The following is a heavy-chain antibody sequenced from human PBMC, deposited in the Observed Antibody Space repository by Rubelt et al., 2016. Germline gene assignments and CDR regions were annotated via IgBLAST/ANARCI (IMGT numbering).Heavy chain of an antibody. V-gene: IGHV3-23*01. J-gene: IGHJ4*02. CDR2: ISGSGGST. D-gene: IGHD3-22*01. CDR1: GFTFSSYA. Sequence: EVQLLESGGGLVQPGGSLRLSCAASGFTFSSYAMSWVRQAPGKGLEWVSAISGSGGSTYYADSVKGRFTISRDNSKNTLYLQMTSLRAEDTAVYYCAKSEEEGLMYYYDSSGYPGLFDYWGQGTLVTVSS. CDR3: AKSEEEGLMYYYDSSGYPGLFDY.